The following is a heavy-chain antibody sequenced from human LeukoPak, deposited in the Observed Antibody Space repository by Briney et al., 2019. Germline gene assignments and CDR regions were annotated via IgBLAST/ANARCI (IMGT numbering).Heavy chain of an antibody. CDR2: VGTSIGAI. CDR1: GFIFSDYS. J-gene: IGHJ3*01. V-gene: IGHV3-48*02. CDR3: ARDREYAFDF. Sequence: AGSLRLSRVASGFIFSDYSINWVRQAPGKGLEWLSYVGTSIGAISYADSVKGRFIISRDNAQKSLYLQMNSLRDEDTAVYYCARDREYAFDFWGQGTMVTVFS.